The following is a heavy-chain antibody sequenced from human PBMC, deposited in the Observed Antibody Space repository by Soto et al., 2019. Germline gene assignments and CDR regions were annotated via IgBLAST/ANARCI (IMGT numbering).Heavy chain of an antibody. CDR1: GDSISSGGYS. J-gene: IGHJ4*02. V-gene: IGHV4-30-2*01. D-gene: IGHD3-22*01. CDR2: IYHSGGT. CDR3: ARDARSGYYLEY. Sequence: QLQLQESGSGLVKPSQTLSLTCAVSGDSISSGGYSWNWIRQPPGKGLEWIGYIYHSGGTDYNPSLNRLVTITGDSAHNRFSLKPGSVTDADTAVYYCARDARSGYYLEYWGQGTLVTVSS.